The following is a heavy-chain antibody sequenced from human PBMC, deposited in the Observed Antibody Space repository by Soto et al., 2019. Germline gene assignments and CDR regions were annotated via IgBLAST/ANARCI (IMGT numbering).Heavy chain of an antibody. D-gene: IGHD2-8*01. Sequence: PGGSLRLSCAASGFTVSSNYMHWVRQAPGKGLEWVAVISYDGSNKYYADSVKGRFTISRDNSKNTLYLQMNSLRAEDTAVYSCTTTKGRLEPPTNDFWGQGTPVTVSS. CDR3: TTTKGRLEPPTNDF. V-gene: IGHV3-30-3*01. CDR1: GFTVSSNY. J-gene: IGHJ4*02. CDR2: ISYDGSNK.